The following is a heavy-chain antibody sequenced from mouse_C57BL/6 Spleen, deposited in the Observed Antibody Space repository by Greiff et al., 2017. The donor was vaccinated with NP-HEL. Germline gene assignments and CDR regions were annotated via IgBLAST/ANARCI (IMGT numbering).Heavy chain of an antibody. CDR2: ILPGSGST. V-gene: IGHV1-9*01. Sequence: QVQLKQSGAELMKPGASVKLSCKATGYTFTGYWIEWVKQRPGHGLEWIGEILPGSGSTNYNEKFKGKATFTADKSSNTAYMQLSSLTTEDSAIYYCARKWPSYAMDYWGQGTSVTVSS. D-gene: IGHD1-3*01. CDR3: ARKWPSYAMDY. CDR1: GYTFTGYW. J-gene: IGHJ4*01.